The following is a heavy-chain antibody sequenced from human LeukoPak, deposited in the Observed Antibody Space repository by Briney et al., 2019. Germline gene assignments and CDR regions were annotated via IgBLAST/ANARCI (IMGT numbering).Heavy chain of an antibody. Sequence: ASVKVSCKASGYTFTSYDINWVRQATGQGLEWMGWMNPNSGNTGYAQKFQGRVTMTRNTSISTAYMELSSLRSEDTAVYYCARTYCSSTSCYLYSWFDPWGQGTLVTVSS. J-gene: IGHJ5*02. V-gene: IGHV1-8*01. CDR2: MNPNSGNT. CDR3: ARTYCSSTSCYLYSWFDP. D-gene: IGHD2-2*01. CDR1: GYTFTSYD.